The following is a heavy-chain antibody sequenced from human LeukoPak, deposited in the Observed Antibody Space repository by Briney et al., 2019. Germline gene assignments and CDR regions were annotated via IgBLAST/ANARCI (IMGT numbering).Heavy chain of an antibody. CDR3: GRADSSGYYEAWFDP. Sequence: SETLSLTCTVSGGSISSSSYYWGWIRQPPGKGLEWIGSIYYSGSTYYNPSLKSRVTISVDTSKNQFSLKLSSVTAADTAVYYCGRADSSGYYEAWFDPWGQGTLVTVSS. CDR1: GGSISSSSYY. J-gene: IGHJ5*02. D-gene: IGHD3-22*01. V-gene: IGHV4-39*01. CDR2: IYYSGST.